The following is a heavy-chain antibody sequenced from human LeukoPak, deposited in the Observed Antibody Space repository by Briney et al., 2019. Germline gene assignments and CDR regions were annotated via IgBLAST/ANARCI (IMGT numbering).Heavy chain of an antibody. CDR2: IYTTGYI. CDR1: GGSLSSGTYY. D-gene: IGHD5-18*01. CDR3: AREEDTAMPGYDAFDI. Sequence: SQTLSLTCTVSGGSLSSGTYYWTWIRQPAGKGLEWIGRIYTTGYINYNPSLKSRVIISIDTSENQFSLKMSSVTAADTAVYYCAREEDTAMPGYDAFDIWGQGTMVTVSS. J-gene: IGHJ3*02. V-gene: IGHV4-61*02.